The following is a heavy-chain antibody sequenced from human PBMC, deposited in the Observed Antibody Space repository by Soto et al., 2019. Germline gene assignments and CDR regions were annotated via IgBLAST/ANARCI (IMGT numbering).Heavy chain of an antibody. D-gene: IGHD2-15*01. Sequence: GGSLRLSCEASGFAFNSYGINWVRQAPGKGLQWVASITNRGTHTYSADSVKGRFTISRDNDKNSLYLQMNNLRAEDTVTYYCARAHEVAWFDSWGLGTLVTVSS. CDR2: ITNRGTHT. CDR1: GFAFNSYG. J-gene: IGHJ5*01. V-gene: IGHV3-21*06. CDR3: ARAHEVAWFDS.